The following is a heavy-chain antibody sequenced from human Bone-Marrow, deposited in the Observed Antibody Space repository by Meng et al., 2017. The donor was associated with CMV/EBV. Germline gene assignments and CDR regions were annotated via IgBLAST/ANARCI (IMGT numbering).Heavy chain of an antibody. D-gene: IGHD3-22*01. V-gene: IGHV4-59*01. Sequence: LRFPCTVLGGSISTYNWSWIRQPPGKGLEWIGYIYSSGSTNYNPSLKSRVTISVDTSKNPFSLRLSSVTAADTAVYYCARAYYDSSGYHNYWGQGTLVTVSS. CDR3: ARAYYDSSGYHNY. CDR2: IYSSGST. CDR1: GGSISTYN. J-gene: IGHJ4*02.